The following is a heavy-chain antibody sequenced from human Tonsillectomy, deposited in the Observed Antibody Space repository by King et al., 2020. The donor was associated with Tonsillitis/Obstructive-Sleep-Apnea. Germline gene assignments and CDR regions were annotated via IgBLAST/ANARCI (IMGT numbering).Heavy chain of an antibody. CDR3: ARAPRSTCSSTSCYIGWFDP. Sequence: QLQESGPGLVKPSETLSLTCTVSGGSISSYYWSWIRQPPGKGLEWIGYIYYSGSTNYNPSLKSRVTISVDTSKNQFSLKLSSVTAADTAVYYCARAPRSTCSSTSCYIGWFDPWGQGTLVTVSS. D-gene: IGHD2-2*02. CDR1: GGSISSYY. CDR2: IYYSGST. V-gene: IGHV4-59*01. J-gene: IGHJ5*02.